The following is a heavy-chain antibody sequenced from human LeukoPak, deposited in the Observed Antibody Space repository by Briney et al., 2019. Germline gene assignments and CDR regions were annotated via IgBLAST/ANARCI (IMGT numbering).Heavy chain of an antibody. D-gene: IGHD3-22*01. CDR2: ITNSGNSK. Sequence: GGSLRLSCAASEFTFSSYSMNWVRQAPGKGLEWVSYITNSGNSKSYADSVKGRFTISRDNTKNSLYLQMNGLRAEDTAVYYCARTRSSGCLTFDYWGQGILVTVSS. J-gene: IGHJ4*02. CDR3: ARTRSSGCLTFDY. V-gene: IGHV3-48*01. CDR1: EFTFSSYS.